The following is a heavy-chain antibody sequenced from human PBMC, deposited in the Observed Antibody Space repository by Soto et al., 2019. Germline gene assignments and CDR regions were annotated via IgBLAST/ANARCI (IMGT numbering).Heavy chain of an antibody. D-gene: IGHD6-19*01. Sequence: QVQLVESGGGVVQPGRSRRLSCAASGFTFSSYGMNWVRQAPGKGLEWVAVISYDGSNKYYADSVKGRFTISRDNSKNTLYLQMSSLRAEDTAVYYCVNDGSSGWPYYYGLDVWGQGTTVTVSS. J-gene: IGHJ6*02. V-gene: IGHV3-30*18. CDR1: GFTFSSYG. CDR3: VNDGSSGWPYYYGLDV. CDR2: ISYDGSNK.